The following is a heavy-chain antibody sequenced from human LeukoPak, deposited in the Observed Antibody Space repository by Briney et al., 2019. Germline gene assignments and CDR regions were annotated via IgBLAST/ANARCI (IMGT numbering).Heavy chain of an antibody. V-gene: IGHV1-46*01. Sequence: ASVKVSCKASGYTFTSYYMHWVRQAPGQGLEWMGIINPSGGSTSYAQKFQGRVTMTRDTSTSTVYMELSSLRSEDTAVYYCARPLCSSTSCLYGMDVWSQGTTVTVSS. J-gene: IGHJ6*02. CDR1: GYTFTSYY. CDR3: ARPLCSSTSCLYGMDV. CDR2: INPSGGST. D-gene: IGHD2-2*01.